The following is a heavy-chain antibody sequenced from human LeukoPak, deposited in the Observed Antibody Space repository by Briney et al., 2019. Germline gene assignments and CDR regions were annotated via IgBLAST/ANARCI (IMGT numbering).Heavy chain of an antibody. J-gene: IGHJ4*02. D-gene: IGHD3-22*01. Sequence: ASVKVSCKASGYTFTNYGISWVGQAPGQGLEWMGWISAYTGNTNYAQNFQGRVTMTTDTSTSTAFMELRSLRSDDTAVYYCACNIVGYFYDDTVYYPLDYWGQGTLVTVSS. V-gene: IGHV1-18*01. CDR2: ISAYTGNT. CDR3: ACNIVGYFYDDTVYYPLDY. CDR1: GYTFTNYG.